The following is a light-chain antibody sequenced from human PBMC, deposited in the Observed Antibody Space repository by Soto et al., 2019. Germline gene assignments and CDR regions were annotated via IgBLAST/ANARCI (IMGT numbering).Light chain of an antibody. V-gene: IGKV1-5*01. CDR2: DAS. CDR1: QSISGW. CDR3: QHYDSYPWA. Sequence: DIQMTQSPSNLSASVGDSVTITCRASQSISGWLAWYQQKPGEAPKVLIYDASSLESGVPSRFSGSGSGTEFTLTISSLQPDDFATYYCQHYDSYPWAFGQGTKV. J-gene: IGKJ1*01.